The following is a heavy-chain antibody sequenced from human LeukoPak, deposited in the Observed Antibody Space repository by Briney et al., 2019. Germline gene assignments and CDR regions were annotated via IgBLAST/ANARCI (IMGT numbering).Heavy chain of an antibody. CDR3: VSFYETY. Sequence: GGSLRLSCAASGFTFSSYWMSWVRQAPGKGLEWVANIKQDGSEKYYVDSVKGRFTISKDNAKNTVYLQMNSLRAEDTAVYYCVSFYETYWGRGTLVTVSS. J-gene: IGHJ4*02. CDR2: IKQDGSEK. V-gene: IGHV3-7*01. CDR1: GFTFSSYW. D-gene: IGHD2/OR15-2a*01.